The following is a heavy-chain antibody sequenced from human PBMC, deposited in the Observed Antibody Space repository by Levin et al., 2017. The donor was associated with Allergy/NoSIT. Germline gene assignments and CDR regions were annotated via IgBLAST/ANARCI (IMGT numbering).Heavy chain of an antibody. J-gene: IGHJ4*02. Sequence: ASVKVSCKASGGTFSSYAISWVRQAPGQGLEWMGGIIPIFGTANYAQKFQGRVTITADESTSTAYMELSSLRSEDTAVYYCARNPKRTYYYGSGSDYYFDYWGQGTLVTVSS. CDR3: ARNPKRTYYYGSGSDYYFDY. CDR2: IIPIFGTA. CDR1: GGTFSSYA. V-gene: IGHV1-69*13. D-gene: IGHD3-10*01.